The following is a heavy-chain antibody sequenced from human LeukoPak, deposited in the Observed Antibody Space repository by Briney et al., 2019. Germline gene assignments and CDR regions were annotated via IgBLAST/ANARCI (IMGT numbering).Heavy chain of an antibody. CDR1: GFTFSSYS. V-gene: IGHV3-48*04. Sequence: GGSLRLSCAASGFTFSSYSMNWVRQAPGKGPEWVSYISSYGSTVYYADSVKGRFTISRDNAKNSLYLQMTSLRAEDTAVYYCARADFWSGLFDYWGQGTLVTVSS. CDR3: ARADFWSGLFDY. D-gene: IGHD3-3*01. J-gene: IGHJ4*02. CDR2: ISSYGSTV.